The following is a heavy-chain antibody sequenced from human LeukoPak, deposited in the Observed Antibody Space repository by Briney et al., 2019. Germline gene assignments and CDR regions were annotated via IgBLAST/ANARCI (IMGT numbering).Heavy chain of an antibody. J-gene: IGHJ4*02. CDR1: GYTFTGYY. CDR3: ARVRRSGYFDY. CDR2: INPNSGGT. D-gene: IGHD3-3*01. V-gene: IGHV1-2*02. Sequence: ASVKVSCKASGYTFTGYYMHWVRQAPGQGLEWMGWINPNSGGTNYAQKFQGRVTMTTDTSTSTAYMELRSLRSDDTAVYYCARVRRSGYFDYWGQGTLVTVSS.